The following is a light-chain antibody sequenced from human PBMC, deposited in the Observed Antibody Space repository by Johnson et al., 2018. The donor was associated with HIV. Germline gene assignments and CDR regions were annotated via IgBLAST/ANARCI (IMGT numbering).Light chain of an antibody. V-gene: IGLV1-51*02. J-gene: IGLJ1*01. CDR2: ENN. CDR1: TSNIGNNY. CDR3: GTWDGSLSVYV. Sequence: QSVLTQPPSVSAAPGQKVTISCSGSTSNIGNNYVSWYQQLPGTAPKLLIYENNKRPSGIPDRFSGSKSGTSATLGITGLQTGDEADYYCGTWDGSLSVYVFGTGPKVTVL.